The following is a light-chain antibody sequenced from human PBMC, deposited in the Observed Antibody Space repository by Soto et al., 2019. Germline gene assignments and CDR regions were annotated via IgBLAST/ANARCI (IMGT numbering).Light chain of an antibody. J-gene: IGLJ1*01. CDR3: YTYAGGSTYL. V-gene: IGLV2-23*01. CDR1: SSDVGSYSL. Sequence: QSALTQPASGSGSPGQSITISCTGTSSDVGSYSLLSWYQHHPGKAPKLIIYEDIKGPSGVSNRFSGSKSGNTASLRISGLQAEDEADYYCYTYAGGSTYLFGTGTKVTVL. CDR2: EDI.